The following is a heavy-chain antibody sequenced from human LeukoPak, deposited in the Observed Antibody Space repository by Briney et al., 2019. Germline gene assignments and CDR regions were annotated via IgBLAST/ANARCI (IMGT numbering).Heavy chain of an antibody. V-gene: IGHV5-51*01. D-gene: IGHD6-19*01. CDR1: GYSFTSYW. CDR2: IYPGDSDT. CDR3: ARLFGGGGNGWYYYFNY. J-gene: IGHJ4*02. Sequence: GESLKISCKGSGYSFTSYWIGWVRQMPGKGLEWMGIIYPGDSDTRYSPSSQGQVTISADKSISTAYLQWSSLKASDTAMYYCARLFGGGGNGWYYYFNYWGQGTLVTVSS.